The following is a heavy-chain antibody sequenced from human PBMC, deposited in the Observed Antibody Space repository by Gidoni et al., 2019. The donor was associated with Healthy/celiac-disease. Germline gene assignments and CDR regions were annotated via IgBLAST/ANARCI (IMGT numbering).Heavy chain of an antibody. CDR2: SYYSGDT. V-gene: IGHV4-39*01. Sequence: QLQLQESGPGLVKPSETLSPTCTVSGRSISSSSYYWGWLRQPPGKGLEGVGSSYYSGDTYYNPSLKSRVTISVDTSKNQFSLKLSSVTAADTAVYYCARRESSSWYYFDYWGQGTLVTVSS. CDR1: GRSISSSSYY. CDR3: ARRESSSWYYFDY. D-gene: IGHD6-13*01. J-gene: IGHJ4*02.